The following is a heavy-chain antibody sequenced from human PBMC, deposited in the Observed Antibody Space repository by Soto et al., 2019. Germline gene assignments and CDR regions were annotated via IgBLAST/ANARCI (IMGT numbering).Heavy chain of an antibody. CDR2: INSDASST. J-gene: IGHJ4*02. CDR1: GFTFRSYW. V-gene: IGHV3-74*01. CDR3: ARTWDSSGYPRF. D-gene: IGHD3-22*01. Sequence: EVQLVESGGGLVQPGGSLRLSCAASGFTFRSYWMYWVRQAPGKGPVWVSRINSDASSTSYADSVKGRFTTSRDNAKNPLSLPMNSLRAEDTAIFYFARTWDSSGYPRFWGQGTLVTVSS.